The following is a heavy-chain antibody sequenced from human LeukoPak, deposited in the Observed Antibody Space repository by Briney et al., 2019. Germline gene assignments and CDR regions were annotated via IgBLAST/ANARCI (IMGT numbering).Heavy chain of an antibody. V-gene: IGHV3-21*01. D-gene: IGHD4-17*01. CDR2: ISSSSSYI. CDR3: ARDPYNGYYGDDYYYYMDV. Sequence: GGSLRLSCAASGFTFSSYEMNWVRQAPGKGLEWVSSISSSSSYIYYADSVKGRFTISRDNAKNSLYLQMNSLRAEDTAVYYCARDPYNGYYGDDYYYYMDVWGKGTTVTISS. CDR1: GFTFSSYE. J-gene: IGHJ6*03.